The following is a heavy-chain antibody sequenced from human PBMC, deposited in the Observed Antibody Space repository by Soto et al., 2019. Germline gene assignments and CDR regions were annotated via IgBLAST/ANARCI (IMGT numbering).Heavy chain of an antibody. J-gene: IGHJ4*02. CDR1: GFTFDNYA. V-gene: IGHV3-9*01. CDR3: AKDHDEDFGYDWDYFDY. Sequence: PGGSLRLSCAASGFTFDNYAMHWVRQAPGKGLEWVSGISWSSVTFGYADSVKGRFTISRDNAKNSLYLQMNSLRAEDTAFYYCAKDHDEDFGYDWDYFDYWGQGTLVTVSS. CDR2: ISWSSVTF. D-gene: IGHD5-12*01.